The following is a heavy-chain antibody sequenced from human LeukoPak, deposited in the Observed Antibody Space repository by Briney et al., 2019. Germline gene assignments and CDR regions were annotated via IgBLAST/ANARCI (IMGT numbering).Heavy chain of an antibody. CDR2: ISYDGSNK. V-gene: IGHV3-30*18. D-gene: IGHD5-18*01. CDR3: AKDSAGYSLTTPIFDY. J-gene: IGHJ4*02. CDR1: GFSFSNYG. Sequence: GGSLRLSCAASGFSFSNYGMHGVRQAPGEGLEWVAVISYDGSNKYYADSVKGRFTISRDNSKNTLYLQMNSLRAEDTAVYYCAKDSAGYSLTTPIFDYWGQGTLVTVSS.